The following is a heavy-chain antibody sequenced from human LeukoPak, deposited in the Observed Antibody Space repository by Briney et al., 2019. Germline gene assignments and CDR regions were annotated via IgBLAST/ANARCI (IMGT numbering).Heavy chain of an antibody. CDR3: ARACRGYSSSSGNLKGAFDP. Sequence: SQTLSLTCTVSGGSISSGSYYWSWIRQPAGKGLEWIGRIYTSGSTNYNPSLKSRVTISVDTSKNQFSLKLSSVTAADTAVYYWARACRGYSSSSGNLKGAFDPWGQGTLVTVSS. V-gene: IGHV4-61*02. J-gene: IGHJ5*02. CDR1: GGSISSGSYY. CDR2: IYTSGST. D-gene: IGHD6-6*01.